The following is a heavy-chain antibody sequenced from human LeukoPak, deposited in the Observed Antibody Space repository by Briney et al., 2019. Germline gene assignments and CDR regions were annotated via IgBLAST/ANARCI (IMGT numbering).Heavy chain of an antibody. Sequence: SQTLSLTCAISGDSVSSNSAAWNWIRQSPSRGLGWLGRTYYRSKWYNDYAVSVKSRITINPDTSKNQFSLQLNSVTPEDTAVYYCARDRIMWQQLNYGMDVWGQGTTVTVSS. CDR3: ARDRIMWQQLNYGMDV. D-gene: IGHD6-13*01. J-gene: IGHJ6*02. CDR1: GDSVSSNSAA. V-gene: IGHV6-1*01. CDR2: TYYRSKWYN.